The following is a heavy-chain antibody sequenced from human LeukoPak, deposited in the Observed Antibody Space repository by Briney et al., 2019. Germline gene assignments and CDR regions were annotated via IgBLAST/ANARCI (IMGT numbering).Heavy chain of an antibody. CDR1: GFTFSDYA. Sequence: GGSLRLSCAASGFTFSDYAMHWVRQAPGKGLEWVAVISYDGSYKDYADSVKGRLTISRDNSKSTLYLQMNSLRAEDTAVYYCARDRKKNGYNWDAFDIWGQGTMVTVSS. V-gene: IGHV3-30*04. J-gene: IGHJ3*02. CDR3: ARDRKKNGYNWDAFDI. CDR2: ISYDGSYK. D-gene: IGHD5-24*01.